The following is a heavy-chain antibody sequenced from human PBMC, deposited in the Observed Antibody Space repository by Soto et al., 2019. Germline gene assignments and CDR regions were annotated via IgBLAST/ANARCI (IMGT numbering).Heavy chain of an antibody. D-gene: IGHD1-20*01. CDR3: ARNLYNTGSFDH. J-gene: IGHJ4*02. V-gene: IGHV1-8*02. CDR1: GYTFTSYD. Sequence: QVQLVQSGAEVKKPGASVKVSCKASGYTFTSYDINWVRQATGQGLEWVGWMTPNSGDTGYAQTFQGRVPLTRDTSRSTAYMELSSLTSEDTAVYYCARNLYNTGSFDHWGQGTLVTVSS. CDR2: MTPNSGDT.